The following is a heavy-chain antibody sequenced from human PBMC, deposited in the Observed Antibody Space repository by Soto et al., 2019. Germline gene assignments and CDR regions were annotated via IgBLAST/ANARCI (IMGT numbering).Heavy chain of an antibody. CDR2: IIPIFGVT. J-gene: IGHJ4*02. D-gene: IGHD1-1*01. Sequence: QVQLVQSGAXVKKPGSSVKVSCKASGGTFSSYTITWVRQAPGQGLEXLGRIIPIFGVTNYAXXXQXRVXXXXXXXXXXXXXXXXXXXXXXXXXXYXVXDWXSTTQTWGXGDSWGQGTLVTVSS. V-gene: IGHV1-69*02. CDR3: VXDWXSTTQTWGXGDS. CDR1: GGTFSSYT.